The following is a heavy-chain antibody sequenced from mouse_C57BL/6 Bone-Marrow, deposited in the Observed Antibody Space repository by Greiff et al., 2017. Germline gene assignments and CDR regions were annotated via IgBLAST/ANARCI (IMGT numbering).Heavy chain of an antibody. V-gene: IGHV1-15*01. CDR1: GYTFTDYE. CDR3: TRTLYYFDY. Sequence: VQLQQSGAELVRPGASVTLSCKASGYTFTDYEMHWVKQTPVHGLEWIGAIDPETGGTAYNQKFKGKAILTADKSSSTAYMELRSLTSEDSAVYYCTRTLYYFDYGGQGTTLTVSS. CDR2: IDPETGGT. J-gene: IGHJ2*01.